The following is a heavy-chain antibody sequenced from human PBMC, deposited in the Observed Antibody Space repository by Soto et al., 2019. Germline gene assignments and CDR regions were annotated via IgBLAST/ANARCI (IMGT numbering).Heavy chain of an antibody. J-gene: IGHJ6*02. CDR3: ARPRAVSYYYYYGMDV. CDR1: GFTFSSYS. Sequence: GGXLRLSCAASGFTFSSYSMNWVRQAPGKGLEWVSSISSSISYIYYADSVKGRFTISRDNAKNSLDLQMNRLRAEDTAVYYCARPRAVSYYYYYGMDVWGQGTTVTVSS. V-gene: IGHV3-21*01. CDR2: ISSSISYI.